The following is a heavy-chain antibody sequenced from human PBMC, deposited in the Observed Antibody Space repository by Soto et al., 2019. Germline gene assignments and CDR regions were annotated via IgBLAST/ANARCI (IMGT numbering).Heavy chain of an antibody. J-gene: IGHJ4*02. CDR1: GFTFSGYD. D-gene: IGHD5-18*01. CDR3: ARAIRFGGYHFDF. V-gene: IGHV3-13*01. CDR2: VGTAGDT. Sequence: EVQLVESGGNLAQPGGSLRLSCRASGFTFSGYDMHWVRQLTNGGLEWVSVVGTAGDTYYSDSVKGRFNISRENGVNSVYLHMSDLGVEDTAVYYCARAIRFGGYHFDFWGQGTPVIVSS.